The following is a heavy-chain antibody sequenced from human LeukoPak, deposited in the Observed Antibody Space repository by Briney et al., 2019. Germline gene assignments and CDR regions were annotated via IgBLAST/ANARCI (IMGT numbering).Heavy chain of an antibody. V-gene: IGHV4-4*07. J-gene: IGHJ4*02. CDR2: IYTSGST. CDR1: GGSISSYY. D-gene: IGHD5-18*01. CDR3: AKDFKGYSYGSSDY. Sequence: SETLSLTCTVSGGSISSYYWSWIRQPAGKGLEWIGRIYTSGSTNYNPSLKSRVTMSVDTSKNQFSLKLSSVTAADTAVYYCAKDFKGYSYGSSDYWGQGTLVTVSS.